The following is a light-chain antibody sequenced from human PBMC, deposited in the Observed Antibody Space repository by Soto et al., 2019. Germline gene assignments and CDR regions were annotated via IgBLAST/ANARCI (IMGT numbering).Light chain of an antibody. J-gene: IGLJ2*01. V-gene: IGLV2-23*01. Sequence: QLVLTQPASVSGSPGQSITISCTGTSSDVGSYNLVSWYQQYPDKAPKLIIYEGSKRPSGVSNRFSGSKSGNTASLTISGLQAEDEADYYCCSFALGSTLIFGGGTKVTVL. CDR2: EGS. CDR3: CSFALGSTLI. CDR1: SSDVGSYNL.